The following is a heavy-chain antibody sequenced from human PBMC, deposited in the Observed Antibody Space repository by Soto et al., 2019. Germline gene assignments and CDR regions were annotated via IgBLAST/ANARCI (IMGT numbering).Heavy chain of an antibody. J-gene: IGHJ6*02. CDR2: IYYSGST. Sequence: SETLSLTCTVSGGSISSYYWSWIRQPPGKGLEWIGYIYYSGSTNYNPSLKGRVTISVDTSKNQFSLKLSSVTAADTAVYYCARAYYGMDVWGQGTTVTLSS. V-gene: IGHV4-59*01. CDR1: GGSISSYY. CDR3: ARAYYGMDV.